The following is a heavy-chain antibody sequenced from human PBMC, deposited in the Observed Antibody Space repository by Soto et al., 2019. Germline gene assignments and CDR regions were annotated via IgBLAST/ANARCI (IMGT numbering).Heavy chain of an antibody. Sequence: QVQLQESGPGLVKPSQTLSLTCTVSGGSISRSGYFWSWIRQHPGKGLEWIGYIYDSGSTYYNPSLKSRVSLSVDTSKNQFSLNPTSVTAADTAMYYCARSSRSYFDYWGQGTLVTVSS. V-gene: IGHV4-31*03. CDR3: ARSSRSYFDY. CDR2: IYDSGST. J-gene: IGHJ4*02. CDR1: GGSISRSGYF.